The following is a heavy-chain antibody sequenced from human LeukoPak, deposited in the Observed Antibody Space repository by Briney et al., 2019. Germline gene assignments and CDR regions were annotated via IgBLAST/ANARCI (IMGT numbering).Heavy chain of an antibody. D-gene: IGHD1-1*01. CDR1: GFSFSRFA. Sequence: PGGSLRLSCAASGFSFSRFAMTCVRQAPGKGLEWVSTIRSNGATASNADSVKGRFTISRDNSKNTVYLQVNSLRVEDTAIYYCARGQEFDDGVFDSWGQGTLVTVSS. CDR2: IRSNGATA. CDR3: ARGQEFDDGVFDS. J-gene: IGHJ4*02. V-gene: IGHV3-23*01.